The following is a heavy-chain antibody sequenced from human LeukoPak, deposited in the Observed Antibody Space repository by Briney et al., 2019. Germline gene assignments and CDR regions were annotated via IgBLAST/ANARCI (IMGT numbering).Heavy chain of an antibody. D-gene: IGHD4-11*01. J-gene: IGHJ4*02. CDR3: ARDRNLDYCFN. CDR1: GYTFTSYD. V-gene: IGHV1-46*01. Sequence: GASVKVSCKASGYTFTSYDMHWVRQAPGQGLEWMGIIYPSGGSTSYAQKFQGRVTMTRDTSTSTVYMELSSLRSEDTAVYYCARDRNLDYCFNWGQGTLVTVSS. CDR2: IYPSGGST.